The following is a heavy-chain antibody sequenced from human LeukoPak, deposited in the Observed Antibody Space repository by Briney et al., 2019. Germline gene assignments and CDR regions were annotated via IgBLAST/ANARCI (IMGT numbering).Heavy chain of an antibody. D-gene: IGHD6-19*01. CDR3: ANLNSSGWFDY. Sequence: SETLSLTCTVSGGSISSGGYYWSWIRQHPGKGLEWIGYIYYSGSTYYNPSLKSRVTISVDTSKNQFSLKLSSVTAADTAVYYCANLNSSGWFDYWGQGTLVTVSS. CDR1: GGSISSGGYY. CDR2: IYYSGST. J-gene: IGHJ4*02. V-gene: IGHV4-61*08.